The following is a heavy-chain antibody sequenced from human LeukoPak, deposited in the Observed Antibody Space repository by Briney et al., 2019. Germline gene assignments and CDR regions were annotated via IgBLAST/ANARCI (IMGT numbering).Heavy chain of an antibody. V-gene: IGHV1-2*02. CDR2: INPNSGGT. CDR3: ARVQAMIAVASYYFDY. J-gene: IGHJ4*02. CDR1: GYTFTGYY. D-gene: IGHD3-22*01. Sequence: ASVKVSCKASGYTFTGYYMHWVRQAPGQGLEWMGWINPNSGGTNYAQKFQGRVTMTRDTSISTAYMELSRLRSDDTAVHYCARVQAMIAVASYYFDYWGQGTLVTVSS.